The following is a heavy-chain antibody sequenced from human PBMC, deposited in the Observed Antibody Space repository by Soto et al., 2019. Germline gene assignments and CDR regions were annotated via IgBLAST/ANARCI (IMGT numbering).Heavy chain of an antibody. CDR3: ARVPNSGWYYAFDI. CDR1: GGSVSSGSYY. CDR2: IYYSGST. V-gene: IGHV4-61*01. J-gene: IGHJ3*02. D-gene: IGHD6-19*01. Sequence: VQLQESGPGLVKPSETLSLTCTVSGGSVSSGSYYWSWIRQPPGKGLEWIGYIYYSGSTNYNPSLKSRVTISVDTSKNQFSLKLSSVTAADTAVYYCARVPNSGWYYAFDIWGQGTMVTVSS.